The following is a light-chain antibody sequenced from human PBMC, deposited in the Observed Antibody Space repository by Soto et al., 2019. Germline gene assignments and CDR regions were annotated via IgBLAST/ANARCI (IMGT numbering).Light chain of an antibody. CDR2: GAS. V-gene: IGKV3-20*01. J-gene: IGKJ1*01. CDR3: QQYGRSPWT. Sequence: EIVLTQSPGTLSLSPGDRATLSFRASQSVSSSYLAWYQQKPGQAPGLLIYGASSRATGIPDRFSGSGSGTDFTLTISRLEPEDFAVYYCQQYGRSPWTFGQGTKVDI. CDR1: QSVSSSY.